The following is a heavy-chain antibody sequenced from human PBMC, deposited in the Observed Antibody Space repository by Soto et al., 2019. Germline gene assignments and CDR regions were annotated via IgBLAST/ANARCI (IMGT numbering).Heavy chain of an antibody. Sequence: PGGSLRLSYAASGFTFISYSRNWVRQAPGKGLEWVSSISSSSSYIYYADSVKGRFTISRDNAKNSLFLQMNSLRAEDTAVYYCVRDIYCSGVSCYYYYGMDVWGQGTTVTVSS. CDR2: ISSSSSYI. CDR3: VRDIYCSGVSCYYYYGMDV. V-gene: IGHV3-21*01. CDR1: GFTFISYS. J-gene: IGHJ6*02. D-gene: IGHD2-15*01.